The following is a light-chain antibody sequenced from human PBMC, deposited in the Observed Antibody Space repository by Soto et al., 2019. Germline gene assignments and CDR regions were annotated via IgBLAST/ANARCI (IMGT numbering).Light chain of an antibody. J-gene: IGLJ3*02. V-gene: IGLV2-8*01. CDR2: AVT. Sequence: QSVLTQPASVSGSPGQSITISCTGTSSDVGGYNYVSWYQQHPGKAPKLMIYAVTDRPSGVPDRFSGSKSGNTASLTVSGLQAEDEADYYCNSYAGGDWVFGVGTKVTVL. CDR1: SSDVGGYNY. CDR3: NSYAGGDWV.